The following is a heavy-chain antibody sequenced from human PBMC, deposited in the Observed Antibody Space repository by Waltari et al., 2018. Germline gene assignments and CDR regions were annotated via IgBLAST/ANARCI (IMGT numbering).Heavy chain of an antibody. CDR1: GDSVGRRSHY. V-gene: IGHV4-39*01. CDR2: FYSRGGT. CDR3: ATPMTTVTTPVL. J-gene: IGHJ4*02. D-gene: IGHD4-17*01. Sequence: QLQLQESGPGLVKPSESLSLPCTVSGDSVGRRSHYWAWFCQPPGKGLGWVGRFYSRGGTLYNPSLKSRATMSIDTSKNQFSLKLTSVTAEDTAVYYCATPMTTVTTPVLWGPGTLVTVSS.